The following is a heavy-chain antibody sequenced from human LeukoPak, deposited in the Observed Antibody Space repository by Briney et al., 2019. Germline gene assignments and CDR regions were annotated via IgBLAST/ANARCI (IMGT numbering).Heavy chain of an antibody. CDR2: IYTSGST. CDR1: GGSISSGSYY. D-gene: IGHD2-15*01. CDR3: ARHRSYCSGGSCYGMDV. Sequence: SQTLSLTCTVSGGSISSGSYYWSWIRQPAGKGLEWIGRIYTSGSTNYNPSLKSRVTISVDTSKNQFSLKLSSVTAADTAVYYCARHRSYCSGGSCYGMDVWGQGTTVTVSS. J-gene: IGHJ6*02. V-gene: IGHV4-61*02.